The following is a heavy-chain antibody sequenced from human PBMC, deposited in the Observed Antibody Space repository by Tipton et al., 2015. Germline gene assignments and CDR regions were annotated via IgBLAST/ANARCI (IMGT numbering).Heavy chain of an antibody. CDR2: IYHSGRT. Sequence: LRLSCTVSGDSISSSDYYGGWIRQPPGQGLAWIGEIYHSGRTNYTPSLKSPVTISVDTSKNQFSLKLTSVTAADTAVYYCASLAYRLVPMLRGDFSYCYGMDVWGQGTSVTVTS. CDR3: ASLAYRLVPMLRGDFSYCYGMDV. V-gene: IGHV4-39*07. CDR1: GDSISSSDYY. D-gene: IGHD3-10*01. J-gene: IGHJ6*02.